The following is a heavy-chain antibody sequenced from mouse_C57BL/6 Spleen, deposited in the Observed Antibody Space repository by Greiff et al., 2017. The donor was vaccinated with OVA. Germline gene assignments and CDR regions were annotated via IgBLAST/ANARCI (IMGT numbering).Heavy chain of an antibody. D-gene: IGHD1-1*01. CDR1: GFTFSDYG. J-gene: IGHJ1*03. Sequence: EVKLMESGGGLVKPGGSLKLSCAASGFTFSDYGMHWVRQAPEKGLEWVAYISSGSSTIYYADTVKGRFTISRDNAKNTLFLQMTSLRSEDTAMYYCARTYGSSSGYFDVWGTGTTVTVSS. CDR2: ISSGSSTI. CDR3: ARTYGSSSGYFDV. V-gene: IGHV5-17*01.